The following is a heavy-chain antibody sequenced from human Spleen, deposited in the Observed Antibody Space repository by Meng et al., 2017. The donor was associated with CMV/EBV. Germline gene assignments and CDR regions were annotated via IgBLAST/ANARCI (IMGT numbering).Heavy chain of an antibody. Sequence: GGSLRLSCAASGFTFSSYGMHWVRQAPGKGLEWVAVIWYDGSNKYYADSVKGRFTISRDNSKNTLYLQMNSLRAEDTAVYYCAKSISTFGGVIVPDYWGQGTLVTVSS. J-gene: IGHJ4*02. CDR1: GFTFSSYG. D-gene: IGHD3-16*02. V-gene: IGHV3-33*06. CDR2: IWYDGSNK. CDR3: AKSISTFGGVIVPDY.